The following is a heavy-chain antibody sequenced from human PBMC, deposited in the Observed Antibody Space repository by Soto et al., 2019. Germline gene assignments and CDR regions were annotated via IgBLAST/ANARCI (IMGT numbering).Heavy chain of an antibody. J-gene: IGHJ4*02. CDR2: INHGGST. V-gene: IGHV4-34*01. D-gene: IGHD3-22*01. CDR1: GGSLSGYY. CDR3: ARGPEYYYGGSGYVDY. Sequence: QVQLQQWGAGLLKPSETLSLTCAVYGGSLSGYYWSWIRQPPGKGLEWIGEINHGGSTNYNPSLKSRVTMSLDTSKNKFSLKLSSVTAADTSVYYCARGPEYYYGGSGYVDYWGRGTLVTVSS.